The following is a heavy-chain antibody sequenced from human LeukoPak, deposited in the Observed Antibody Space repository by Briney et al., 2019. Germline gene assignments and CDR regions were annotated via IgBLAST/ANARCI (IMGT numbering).Heavy chain of an antibody. CDR2: IYHSGCT. V-gene: IGHV4-38-2*01. J-gene: IGHJ4*02. Sequence: PSETLSLTCAVSGYSISSGYYWGWIRQPPGKGLEWIGSIYHSGCTYYNPSLKSRVTISVDTSKNQFSLKLSSVTAADTAVYYCASSTVTTDPFDYWGQGTLVTVSS. D-gene: IGHD4-17*01. CDR1: GYSISSGYY. CDR3: ASSTVTTDPFDY.